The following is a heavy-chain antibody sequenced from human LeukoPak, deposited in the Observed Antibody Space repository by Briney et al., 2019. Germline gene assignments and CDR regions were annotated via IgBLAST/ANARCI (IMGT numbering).Heavy chain of an antibody. CDR3: ARGSNSYSSGWYSPYYYYYYYMDV. CDR2: ISPSAGST. V-gene: IGHV1-46*01. J-gene: IGHJ6*03. D-gene: IGHD6-19*01. CDR1: GYTFTSYY. Sequence: ASVKVSCKASGYTFTSYYIHWVRQAPRHGLEWMGIISPSAGSTTYAQKFQGRVTITRNTSISTAYMELSSLRSEDTAVYYCARGSNSYSSGWYSPYYYYYYYMDVWGKGTTVTVSS.